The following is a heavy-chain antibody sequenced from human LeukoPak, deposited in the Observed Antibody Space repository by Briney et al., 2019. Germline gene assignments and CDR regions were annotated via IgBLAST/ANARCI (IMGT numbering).Heavy chain of an antibody. D-gene: IGHD3-16*01. CDR1: GFTFNSYS. CDR3: ASLGVDYFDY. Sequence: GGSLRLSCAASGFTFNSYSMNWVRQAPGKGLEWVSYISSSSSTKYYADSVKGRFTISRDNAKNSLYLQMNSLRAEDTAVYYCASLGVDYFDYWGQGTLVTVSS. J-gene: IGHJ4*02. CDR2: ISSSSSTK. V-gene: IGHV3-48*01.